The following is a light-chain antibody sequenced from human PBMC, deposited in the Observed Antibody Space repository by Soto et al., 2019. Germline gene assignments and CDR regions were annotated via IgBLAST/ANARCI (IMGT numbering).Light chain of an antibody. CDR2: AAS. CDR1: QGISSY. CDR3: QQLNSYPPT. J-gene: IGKJ2*01. Sequence: IQLTQSPSSLSASVGDRVTVTCRASQGISSYLAWYQQQPWKAPKLLIYAASTLQRGVSSRFSGSGSGTDFTLTISSLQPEDFATYYCQQLNSYPPTFGQGTKLEIK. V-gene: IGKV1-9*01.